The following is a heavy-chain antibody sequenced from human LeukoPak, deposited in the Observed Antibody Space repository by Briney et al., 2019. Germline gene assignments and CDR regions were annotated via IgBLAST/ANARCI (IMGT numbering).Heavy chain of an antibody. V-gene: IGHV3-23*01. Sequence: GGSLRLSCAASGFTFSTYSMSWVRQAPGKGLEWVSAIRSGGENTYYADSVRGRFTISRDNSRGTLSLQMNSLRAEDTAVYFCAILSWDGRGSFYWGQGTLVTVSS. CDR2: IRSGGENT. D-gene: IGHD2/OR15-2a*01. CDR1: GFTFSTYS. CDR3: AILSWDGRGSFY. J-gene: IGHJ4*02.